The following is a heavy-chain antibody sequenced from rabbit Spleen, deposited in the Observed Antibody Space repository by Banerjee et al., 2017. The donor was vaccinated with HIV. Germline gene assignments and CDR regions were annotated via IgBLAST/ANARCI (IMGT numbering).Heavy chain of an antibody. CDR1: GFSFSSSVY. D-gene: IGHD1-1*01. J-gene: IGHJ6*01. CDR2: IAGGSSDNT. Sequence: QEQLEESGGDLVQPEGSLTLTCTASGFSFSSSVYMCWVCQAPGKGLEWIACIAGGSSDNTFYAGWAKGRFTISKTSSTTVTLQMTSLTAADTATYFCARDTSSSFSSYGMDLWGPGPWSPS. V-gene: IGHV1S45*01. CDR3: ARDTSSSFSSYGMDL.